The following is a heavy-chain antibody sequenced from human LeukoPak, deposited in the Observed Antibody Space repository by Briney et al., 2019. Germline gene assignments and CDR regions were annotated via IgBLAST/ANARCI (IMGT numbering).Heavy chain of an antibody. Sequence: GGSLRLSCAASGFTFSSYAMSWVRQAPGKGREGVSAISGRGGSTYYADSVKGRFTISRDNARNSLYLQINNLRVADTAVYYCARGYTNYGYVFDIWGQGTMVTVSS. V-gene: IGHV3-23*01. CDR1: GFTFSSYA. D-gene: IGHD4-11*01. CDR2: ISGRGGST. CDR3: ARGYTNYGYVFDI. J-gene: IGHJ3*02.